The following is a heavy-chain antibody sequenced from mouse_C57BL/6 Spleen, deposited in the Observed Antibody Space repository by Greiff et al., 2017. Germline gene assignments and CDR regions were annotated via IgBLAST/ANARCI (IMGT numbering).Heavy chain of an antibody. D-gene: IGHD4-1*01. CDR1: GFTFSSYA. CDR3: TRDGGSGTLFAY. J-gene: IGHJ3*01. Sequence: EVKLVESGEGLVKPGGSLKLSCAASGFTFSSYAMSWVRQTPEKRLEWVAYISSGGDYIYYADTVKGRFTISRDNARNTLYLQMSSLKSEDTAMYYCTRDGGSGTLFAYWGQGTLVTVSA. V-gene: IGHV5-9-1*02. CDR2: ISSGGDYI.